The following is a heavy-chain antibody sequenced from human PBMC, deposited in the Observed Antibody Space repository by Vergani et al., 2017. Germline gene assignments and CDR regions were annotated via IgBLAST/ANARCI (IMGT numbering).Heavy chain of an antibody. CDR1: SFSVSSHY. CDR3: ARGMTTETTDLDGFDI. CDR2: INIGGRT. J-gene: IGHJ3*02. V-gene: IGHV3-66*02. Sequence: EVQLVGSGGGLVQPGRSLRLSCAASSFSVSSHYMTWVRQAPGKGLEWVSTINIGGRTSYADSVKGRLTLTRDDSKNTLHLQMNSLRPEDTAVYYCARGMTTETTDLDGFDIGGQGTMVSVSS. D-gene: IGHD4-17*01.